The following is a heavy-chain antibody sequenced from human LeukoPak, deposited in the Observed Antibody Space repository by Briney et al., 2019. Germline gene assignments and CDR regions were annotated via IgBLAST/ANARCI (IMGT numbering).Heavy chain of an antibody. Sequence: PGGSLRLSCAASGFTFDDYGMSWVRQAPGKGLEWVSGINWNGGSTGYADSVKGRFTISRDNSKNTLYLQMNSLRAEDTAVYYCAKGGNEPNYGSDDYWGQGTLVTVSS. CDR2: INWNGGST. CDR1: GFTFDDYG. D-gene: IGHD3-10*01. V-gene: IGHV3-20*04. J-gene: IGHJ4*02. CDR3: AKGGNEPNYGSDDY.